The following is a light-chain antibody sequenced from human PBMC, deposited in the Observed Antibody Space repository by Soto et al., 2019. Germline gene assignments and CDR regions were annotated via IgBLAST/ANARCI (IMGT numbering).Light chain of an antibody. CDR3: QQYGNSPKT. Sequence: IVLTQSPANLPLSAVQFAPRCSRDSQSVRGNNLAWYQQMPGQAPRLLIFGASSRATGIPDRFSGSGSGTDFTLTITRLAREDFAVYCCQQYGNSPKTFGQGTKVDIK. V-gene: IGKV3-20*01. CDR1: QSVRGNN. J-gene: IGKJ1*01. CDR2: GAS.